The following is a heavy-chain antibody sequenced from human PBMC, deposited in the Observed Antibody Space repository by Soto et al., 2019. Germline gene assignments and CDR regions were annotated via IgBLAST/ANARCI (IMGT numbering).Heavy chain of an antibody. CDR3: ARGSGWYQWMDV. J-gene: IGHJ6*02. CDR1: GYTFTSYA. V-gene: IGHV1-18*01. D-gene: IGHD6-19*01. Sequence: ASVKVSCKASGYTFTSYAIHWVRQAPGQGLEWMGWISADNGNTNYSQKVQDRVTMTTDTSTSTAYMELRSLRSDDTAVYYCARGSGWYQWMDVWGQGTTVTVSS. CDR2: ISADNGNT.